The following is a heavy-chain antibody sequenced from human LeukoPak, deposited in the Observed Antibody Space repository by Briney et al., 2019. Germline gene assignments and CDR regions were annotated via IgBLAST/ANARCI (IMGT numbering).Heavy chain of an antibody. V-gene: IGHV4-34*01. Sequence: ASETLSLTCAVYGGSFSGYYWSWIRQPPGKGLEWIGEIYHSGDVNYNPSLKTRVTISLDKSKNRFSLKLSSVTAADTAVYYCAKRKSGYVDYWGQGTLVTVSS. CDR3: AKRKSGYVDY. CDR2: IYHSGDV. J-gene: IGHJ4*02. CDR1: GGSFSGYY.